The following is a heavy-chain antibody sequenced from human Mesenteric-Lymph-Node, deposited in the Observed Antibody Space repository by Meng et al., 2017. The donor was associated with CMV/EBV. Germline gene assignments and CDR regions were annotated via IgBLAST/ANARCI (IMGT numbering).Heavy chain of an antibody. D-gene: IGHD6-13*01. Sequence: GESLKISCKGSGYSFTSSWIGWVRQMPGKGLEWMGIIYPGDSDTRYSPSFQGQVTISADKSITTAYLQWSRLKASDTAMYYCARGGIAPAGPNYYGMDVWGQGTTVTVSS. J-gene: IGHJ6*02. CDR3: ARGGIAPAGPNYYGMDV. CDR1: GYSFTSSW. CDR2: IYPGDSDT. V-gene: IGHV5-51*01.